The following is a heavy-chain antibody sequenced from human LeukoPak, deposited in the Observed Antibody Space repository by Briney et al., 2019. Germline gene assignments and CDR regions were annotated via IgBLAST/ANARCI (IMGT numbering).Heavy chain of an antibody. D-gene: IGHD3-3*01. J-gene: IGHJ4*02. CDR3: ASAGAVVNYDFWSGSEN. CDR2: IYSSGST. CDR1: GGSISSGGYY. Sequence: SQTLSLTCTVSGGSISSGGYYWSWIRQHPGKGLEWIGYIYSSGSTYYNPSLKSRVTISVDTSKNQFPLKLSSVTAADTAVYYCASAGAVVNYDFWSGSENWGQGTLVTVSS. V-gene: IGHV4-31*03.